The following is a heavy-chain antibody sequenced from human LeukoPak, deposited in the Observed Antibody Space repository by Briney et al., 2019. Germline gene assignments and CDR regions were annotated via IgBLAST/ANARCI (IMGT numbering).Heavy chain of an antibody. Sequence: GGPLRPPCPASGFPASTTSMSWVRKAPGKGLEWVQVIYSGGRTYYADSVKGRFTISRDNSKNTLYLQMNSLRAEDTAVYYCARYCSSTSCPSGAFDIWGQGTMVTVSS. CDR1: GFPASTTS. D-gene: IGHD2-2*01. CDR3: ARYCSSTSCPSGAFDI. CDR2: IYSGGRT. V-gene: IGHV3-53*01. J-gene: IGHJ3*02.